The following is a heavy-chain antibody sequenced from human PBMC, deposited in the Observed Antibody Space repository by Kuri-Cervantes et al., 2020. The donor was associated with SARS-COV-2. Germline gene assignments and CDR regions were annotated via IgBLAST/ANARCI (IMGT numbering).Heavy chain of an antibody. J-gene: IGHJ6*02. V-gene: IGHV1-69*06. CDR2: IIPIFGTA. CDR1: GGTFSSYA. Sequence: SVKVSCKASGGTFSSYAISWVRQAPGQGLEWVGGIIPIFGTANYAQKFQGRVTITADKSTSTAYMELSSLRSEDTAVYYCAAEKAAAGTGWPYYYYYGMDVWGQGTTVTVSS. D-gene: IGHD6-13*01. CDR3: AAEKAAAGTGWPYYYYYGMDV.